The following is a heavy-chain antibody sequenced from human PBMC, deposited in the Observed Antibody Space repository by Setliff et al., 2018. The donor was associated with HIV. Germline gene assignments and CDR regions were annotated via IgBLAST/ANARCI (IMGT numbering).Heavy chain of an antibody. D-gene: IGHD2-15*01. Sequence: PSETLSLTCTVSGDSIISGDYYWSCTRQSPGKGLEWIGHIHYKGNIDYNASLKSRLAISSDTSKNQFSLNLSSVIAADTAIYFCARFTVVVFGAGEPSWFDPWGQGILVTVSS. CDR3: ARFTVVVFGAGEPSWFDP. CDR1: GDSIISGDYY. V-gene: IGHV4-30-4*08. CDR2: IHYKGNI. J-gene: IGHJ5*02.